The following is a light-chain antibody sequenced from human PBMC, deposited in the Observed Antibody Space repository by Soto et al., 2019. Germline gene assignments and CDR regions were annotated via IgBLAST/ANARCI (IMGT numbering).Light chain of an antibody. Sequence: QAVVTQSPSVSGAPGQRVTISCTGSSSNIGAGYDVHWYQQLPGTAPKLLIFGNSNRPSGVPDRFSGSKSRTSASLAITGLQAEDEADYYCQSYDSNLLVFGGGTKLTVL. CDR3: QSYDSNLLV. CDR1: SSNIGAGYD. CDR2: GNS. V-gene: IGLV1-40*01. J-gene: IGLJ2*01.